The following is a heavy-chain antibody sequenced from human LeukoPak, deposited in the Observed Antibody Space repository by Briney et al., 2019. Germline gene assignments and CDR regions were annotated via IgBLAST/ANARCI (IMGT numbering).Heavy chain of an antibody. CDR3: ARGGDRSFDY. Sequence: SETLSLTCTVSGGSISSSSYYWGWIRQPPGKGLEWIGSIYYSGSTYYNPSLKSRVTISVDTSKNQFSLKLSSVTAADTAVYYCARGGDRSFDYWGQGTLVTVSS. CDR2: IYYSGST. CDR1: GGSISSSSYY. J-gene: IGHJ4*02. V-gene: IGHV4-39*07. D-gene: IGHD3-10*01.